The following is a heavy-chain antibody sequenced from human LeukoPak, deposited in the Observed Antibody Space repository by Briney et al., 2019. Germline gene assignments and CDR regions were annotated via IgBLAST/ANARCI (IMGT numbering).Heavy chain of an antibody. V-gene: IGHV1-46*01. CDR3: ARDPRASYESSDYYYPGDY. Sequence: ASVKVSCKTSGYTFTSYYIHWVRQAPGQGLEWMAIINPSGGSTRYARKFQGRVTMTRDTSTSTVYMDLSSLRSEDTAVYYCARDPRASYESSDYYYPGDYWGQGTLVTVSS. D-gene: IGHD3-22*01. CDR1: GYTFTSYY. CDR2: INPSGGST. J-gene: IGHJ4*02.